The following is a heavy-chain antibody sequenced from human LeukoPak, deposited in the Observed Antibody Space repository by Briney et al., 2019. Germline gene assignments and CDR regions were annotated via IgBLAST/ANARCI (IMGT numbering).Heavy chain of an antibody. CDR3: ARVSTAMADGMDV. CDR2: ISSSSSYI. D-gene: IGHD5-18*01. V-gene: IGHV3-21*01. Sequence: PGGSLRLSCAASGFTFSSYSMNWVRQAPGKGLEWVSSISSSSSYIYYADSVKGRFTISRDNAKNSLYLQMNSLRAEDTAVYYCARVSTAMADGMDVWGQGTTVTVSS. J-gene: IGHJ6*02. CDR1: GFTFSSYS.